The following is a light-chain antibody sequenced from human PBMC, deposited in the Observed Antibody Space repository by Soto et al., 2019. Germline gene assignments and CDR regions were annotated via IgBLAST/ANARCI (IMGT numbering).Light chain of an antibody. V-gene: IGKV3-20*01. J-gene: IGKJ5*01. CDR1: QSVSSN. CDR3: HHFGTSPT. Sequence: EIVMTQSPATLSVSPGERATLSCRASQSVSSNLAWYQQKPGQAPRLLIYGASSRATGIPDRFSGSGSGTDFTLTISRLEPADFAVYFCHHFGTSPTFGQGTRLEI. CDR2: GAS.